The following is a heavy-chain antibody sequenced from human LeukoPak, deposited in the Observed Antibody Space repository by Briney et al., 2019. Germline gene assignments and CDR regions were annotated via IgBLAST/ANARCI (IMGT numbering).Heavy chain of an antibody. CDR3: ARDYYYDSSGYTYFDD. V-gene: IGHV3-9*03. D-gene: IGHD3-22*01. CDR2: ISWNSGTI. Sequence: GGSLRLSCVASGFTFNDYAMHWVRQAPGKGLEWVSGISWNSGTIGYADSVKGRFTISRGNAKNSLYLQMNSLRAEDMALYYCARDYYYDSSGYTYFDDWGQGTLVTVSS. J-gene: IGHJ4*02. CDR1: GFTFNDYA.